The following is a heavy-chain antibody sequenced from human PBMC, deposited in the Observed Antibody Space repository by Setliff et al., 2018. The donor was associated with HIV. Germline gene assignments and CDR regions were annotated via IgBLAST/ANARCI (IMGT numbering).Heavy chain of an antibody. CDR3: ARTSEYDFGLTKYLDY. V-gene: IGHV4-61*09. J-gene: IGHJ4*02. Sequence: SETLSLTCSVSGGSIISGSYYWSWIRQPAGKGLEWIGHIYTSGSTNYNPSLKSRVTISVDTSKNQFSLKLSSVTAADTAVYYCARTSEYDFGLTKYLDYWGQGTLVTAPQ. CDR1: GGSIISGSYY. D-gene: IGHD3-3*01. CDR2: IYTSGST.